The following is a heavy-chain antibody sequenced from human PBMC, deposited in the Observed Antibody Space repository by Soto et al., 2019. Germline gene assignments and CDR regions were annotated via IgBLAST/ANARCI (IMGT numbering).Heavy chain of an antibody. V-gene: IGHV1-2*04. CDR3: ARDNTGYSYGYDYYYGMDV. J-gene: IGHJ6*02. D-gene: IGHD5-18*01. CDR1: GYTFTGYY. Sequence: ASVKVSCKASGYTFTGYYMHWVRQAPGQGLEWMGWINPNSGGTNYAQKFQGWVTMTRDTSISTAYMELSRLRSDDTAVYYCARDNTGYSYGYDYYYGMDVWGQGTTVTAP. CDR2: INPNSGGT.